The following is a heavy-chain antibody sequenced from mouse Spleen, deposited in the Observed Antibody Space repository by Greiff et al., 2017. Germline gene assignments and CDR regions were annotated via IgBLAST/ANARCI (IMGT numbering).Heavy chain of an antibody. J-gene: IGHJ4*01. Sequence: DVMLVESGGGLVKPGGSLKLSCAASGFTFSDYGMHWVRQAPEKGLEWVAYISSGSSTIYYADTVKGRFTISRDNAKNTLFLQMTSLRSEDTAMYYCARGDDGYYVYAMDYWGQGTSVTVSS. CDR2: ISSGSSTI. V-gene: IGHV5-17*01. CDR1: GFTFSDYG. D-gene: IGHD2-3*01. CDR3: ARGDDGYYVYAMDY.